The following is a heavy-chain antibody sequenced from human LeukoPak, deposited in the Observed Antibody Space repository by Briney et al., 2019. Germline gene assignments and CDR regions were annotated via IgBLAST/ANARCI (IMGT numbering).Heavy chain of an antibody. CDR2: INHSGST. J-gene: IGHJ4*02. CDR1: GGSFSGYY. V-gene: IGHV4-34*01. Sequence: PSETLPLTCAVYGGSFSGYYWSWIRQPPGKGLEWIGEINHSGSTNYNPSLKSRVTISVDTSKNQFSLKLSSVTAADTAVYYCARLGEYQLTIDYWGQGTLVTVSS. CDR3: ARLGEYQLTIDY. D-gene: IGHD2-2*01.